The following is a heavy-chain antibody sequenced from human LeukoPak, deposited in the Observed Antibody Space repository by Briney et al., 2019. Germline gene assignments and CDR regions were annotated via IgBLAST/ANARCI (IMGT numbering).Heavy chain of an antibody. CDR1: GGSISRYY. V-gene: IGHV4-59*08. J-gene: IGHJ4*02. CDR2: IYYSGST. CDR3: ARQYSSSWYYFDY. D-gene: IGHD6-13*01. Sequence: SETLSLTCTVSGGSISRYYWSWIRQPPGKGLEWIGYIYYSGSTNYNPSLKSRVTISVDTSKNQFSLKLSSVTAADTAVYYCARQYSSSWYYFDYWGQGTLVTVSS.